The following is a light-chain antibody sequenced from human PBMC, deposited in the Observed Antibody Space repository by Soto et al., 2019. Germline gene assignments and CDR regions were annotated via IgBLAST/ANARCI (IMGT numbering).Light chain of an antibody. V-gene: IGKV1-5*03. CDR2: KAS. J-gene: IGKJ4*01. Sequence: DIQMTQSPSPLSASVGDRVTVTCRASQYIGSRLAWYQQKPGKAPNLLIYKASSLESGVPSRFSGSGSGTEFTLTISSLQPDDFATYYCQQYMSYPFTFGEGTKV. CDR1: QYIGSR. CDR3: QQYMSYPFT.